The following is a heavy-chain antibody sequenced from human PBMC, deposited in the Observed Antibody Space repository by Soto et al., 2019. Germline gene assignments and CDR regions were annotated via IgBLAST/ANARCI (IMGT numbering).Heavy chain of an antibody. CDR1: GGSISSSSYY. D-gene: IGHD2-21*02. CDR2: ISYSGNT. Sequence: SETLSLTCNVSGGSISSSSYYWGWIRQPPGKGLDWIGSISYSGNTYYNPSLKSRVTISVDTSKNQFSLKLSSVTAADTAVYYCARHCGGDCSHAFDIWGQGTMVTVSS. J-gene: IGHJ3*02. CDR3: ARHCGGDCSHAFDI. V-gene: IGHV4-39*01.